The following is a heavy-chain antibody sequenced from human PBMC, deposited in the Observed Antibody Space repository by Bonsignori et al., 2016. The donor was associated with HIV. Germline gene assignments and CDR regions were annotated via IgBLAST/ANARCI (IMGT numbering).Heavy chain of an antibody. Sequence: EVQLLESGGGLVQPGGSLRLSCAASGFTFNLYAMTWVRLAPGKGLEWVSGISDTGITTYYTDSVKGRFTISRDNSKNTVYLQMNSLRAEDTAVYYCAKDQITYDYDSSGYYDYWGQGALVTVSS. CDR2: ISDTGITT. D-gene: IGHD3-22*01. CDR1: GFTFNLYA. J-gene: IGHJ4*02. V-gene: IGHV3-23*01. CDR3: AKDQITYDYDSSGYYDY.